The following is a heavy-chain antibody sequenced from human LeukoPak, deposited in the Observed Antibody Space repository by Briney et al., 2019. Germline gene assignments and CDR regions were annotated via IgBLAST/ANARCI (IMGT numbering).Heavy chain of an antibody. CDR2: ISSSGSYI. CDR3: ARETAAAADY. CDR1: GFTFSSYS. J-gene: IGHJ4*02. D-gene: IGHD6-13*01. Sequence: PGGSLRLSCAASGFTFSSYSMNWVRQAPGKGLEWVSSISSSGSYIYYADSVKGRFSISRDNAKNSLYLQMNSLRAEDTAVYYCARETAAAADYWGQGTLVTVSS. V-gene: IGHV3-21*01.